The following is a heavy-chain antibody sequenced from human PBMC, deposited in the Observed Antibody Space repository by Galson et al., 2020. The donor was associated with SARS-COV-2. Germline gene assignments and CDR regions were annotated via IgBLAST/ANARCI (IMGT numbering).Heavy chain of an antibody. V-gene: IGHV5-51*01. CDR2: IYPGDSDT. CDR1: GYSFTSYW. J-gene: IGHJ4*02. CDR3: ARVPFHPFQNGITMVRGVIN. D-gene: IGHD3-10*01. Sequence: GESLKISCKGSGYSFTSYWIGWVRQMPGKGLEWMGIIYPGDSDTRYSPSFQGQVTISADKSISTAYLQWSSLKASDTAMYYCARVPFHPFQNGITMVRGVINWGQGTLVTVSS.